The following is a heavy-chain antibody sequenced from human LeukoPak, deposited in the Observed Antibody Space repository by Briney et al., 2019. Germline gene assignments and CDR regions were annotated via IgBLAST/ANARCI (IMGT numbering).Heavy chain of an antibody. CDR1: GGSISSDY. V-gene: IGHV4-59*08. J-gene: IGHJ6*02. CDR3: AKANSGSHLYYYSGMDV. CDR2: IHNSGST. Sequence: KSSETLSLTCTVSGGSISSDYWSWIRQPPGKGLEWIGHIHNSGSTKYNPSLKSRVTISVDTSKNQFSVKLSSVTAADTAVYYCAKANSGSHLYYYSGMDVWGRGTTVTVSS. D-gene: IGHD1-26*01.